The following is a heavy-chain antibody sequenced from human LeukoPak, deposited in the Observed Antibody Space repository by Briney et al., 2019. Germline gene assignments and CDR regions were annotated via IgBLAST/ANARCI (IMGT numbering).Heavy chain of an antibody. Sequence: GGSLRLSCAASGFTFDDYAMHWVRQAPGKGLEWVSGISWNSGSIGYADSVKGRFTISRDNSKNTLYLQMNSLRAEDTAVYYCAKDLAVAGVVYYYYGMDVWGQGTTVTVSS. CDR3: AKDLAVAGVVYYYYGMDV. J-gene: IGHJ6*02. V-gene: IGHV3-9*01. CDR2: ISWNSGSI. D-gene: IGHD6-19*01. CDR1: GFTFDDYA.